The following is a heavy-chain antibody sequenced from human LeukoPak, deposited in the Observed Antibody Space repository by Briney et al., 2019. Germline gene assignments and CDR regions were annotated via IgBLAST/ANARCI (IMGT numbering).Heavy chain of an antibody. J-gene: IGHJ4*02. Sequence: PGGSLRLSCAASGFTFSSYWMTWVRQAPGKGLEWVASINQDGSEKYYVESVKGRFTISRDNAKNSLYLQMNSLRAEDTAVFYCAAGLGSAYWGQGTLVTVS. CDR1: GFTFSSYW. V-gene: IGHV3-7*05. D-gene: IGHD1-26*01. CDR3: AAGLGSAY. CDR2: INQDGSEK.